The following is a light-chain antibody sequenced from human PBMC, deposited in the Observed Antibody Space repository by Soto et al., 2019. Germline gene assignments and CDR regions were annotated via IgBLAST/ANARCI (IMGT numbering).Light chain of an antibody. J-gene: IGKJ2*01. Sequence: DIQMTQSPSTLSASVGDRVTITCRASQSISSWLAWYQQKPGKAPKLLIYKASSLESGDPSRFSGSGSGTEFTLTISSKQPDDFAPYYCQQYNILYTFGQGTKLEIK. CDR1: QSISSW. CDR2: KAS. CDR3: QQYNILYT. V-gene: IGKV1-5*03.